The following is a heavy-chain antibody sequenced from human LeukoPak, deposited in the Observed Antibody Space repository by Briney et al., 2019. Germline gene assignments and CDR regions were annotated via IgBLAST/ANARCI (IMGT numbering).Heavy chain of an antibody. V-gene: IGHV3-30-3*01. D-gene: IGHD3-3*01. CDR1: GFTFSSYA. CDR3: ARPPTYYDFWSGYYFDY. CDR2: ISYDGSNK. J-gene: IGHJ4*02. Sequence: GRSLRLSCAASGFTFSSYAMHGVGQAPGKGVEGVAVISYDGSNKYYADSVKGRFTISRDNSKNTLYLQLNSLRAEDTAVYYCARPPTYYDFWSGYYFDYWGQGPLVTVSS.